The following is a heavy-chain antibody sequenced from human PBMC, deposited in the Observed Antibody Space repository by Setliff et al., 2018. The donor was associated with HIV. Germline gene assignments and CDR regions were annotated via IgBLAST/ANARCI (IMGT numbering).Heavy chain of an antibody. Sequence: PVGSLRLSCEASGFSVTDTYMGWVRQAPGKGLEWVTLMYKGGKAYYADFVKGRFTIARDDSKNTVSLQMTNLGTGDTAMYYCARDRVISVRGVLRSTFDPWGRGTRVTAPQ. CDR2: MYKGGKA. CDR3: ARDRVISVRGVLRSTFDP. D-gene: IGHD3-10*01. V-gene: IGHV3-66*01. CDR1: GFSVTDTY. J-gene: IGHJ5*02.